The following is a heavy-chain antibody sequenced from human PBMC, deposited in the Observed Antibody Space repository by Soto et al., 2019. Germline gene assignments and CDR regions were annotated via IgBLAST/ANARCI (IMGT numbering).Heavy chain of an antibody. CDR2: ISSSSSYI. Sequence: PGGSLRLSCAASGFTFSSYSMNWVRQAPGKGLEWVSSISSSSSYIYCADSVKGRFTISRDNAKNSLYLQMNSLRAEDTAVYYCARDRILTGPIGDYYYGMDVWGQGTTVTVSS. CDR1: GFTFSSYS. CDR3: ARDRILTGPIGDYYYGMDV. V-gene: IGHV3-21*01. D-gene: IGHD3-9*01. J-gene: IGHJ6*02.